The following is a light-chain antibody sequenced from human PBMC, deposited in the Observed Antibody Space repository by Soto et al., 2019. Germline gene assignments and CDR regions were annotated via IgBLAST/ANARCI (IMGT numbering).Light chain of an antibody. CDR1: QLVSRSY. J-gene: IGKJ5*01. V-gene: IGKV3-20*01. CDR3: HQYGSSPFIT. CDR2: AAS. Sequence: EIALTQSPGTLSLSPGEKATLSCRARQLVSRSYLAWYQQKPGQAPRLLIYAASSRATGIPDRFSGSGSGTDFTLTISRLEPEDFAVYYCHQYGSSPFITFGQGTRLEIK.